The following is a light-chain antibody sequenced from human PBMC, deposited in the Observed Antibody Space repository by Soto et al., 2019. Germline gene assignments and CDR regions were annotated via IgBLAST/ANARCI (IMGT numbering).Light chain of an antibody. V-gene: IGKV1-5*01. CDR3: QQYNYYSWT. CDR2: DAS. Sequence: GDRGTITCRASQSISAWLAWYQQKPGKAPKLLIYDASNLESGVPSRFSGSGSGTEFTLTISSLQPADFATYYCQQYNYYSWTFGQGTKVDIK. CDR1: QSISAW. J-gene: IGKJ1*01.